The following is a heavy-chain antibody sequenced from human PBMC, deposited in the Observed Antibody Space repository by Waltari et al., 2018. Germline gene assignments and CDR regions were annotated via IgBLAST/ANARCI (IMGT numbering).Heavy chain of an antibody. Sequence: EVQLLESGGGLVQPGGSLRLSCAASGFSFSSYAMSWVRQAPGKGLEWVSVIYSGGSTYYADSVKGRFTISRDNSKNTLYLQMNSLRAEDTAVYYCAKGARITMIVVPLDYWGQGTLVTVSS. D-gene: IGHD3-22*01. CDR2: IYSGGST. J-gene: IGHJ4*02. CDR3: AKGARITMIVVPLDY. CDR1: GFSFSSYA. V-gene: IGHV3-23*03.